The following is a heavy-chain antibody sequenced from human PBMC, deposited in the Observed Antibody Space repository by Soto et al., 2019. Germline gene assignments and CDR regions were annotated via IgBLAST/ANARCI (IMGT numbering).Heavy chain of an antibody. V-gene: IGHV3-23*01. CDR3: VPSYIGCWTYFDY. J-gene: IGHJ4*02. Sequence: GGSLTLSSASSGFMFSSYLMSWVRQAPGKGLEWVKGITGNGDTTYYADSVKSKFTISRDNSKNTLFLQMNSLRGEDMAVYYCVPSYIGCWTYFDYWGQGTLLTVSS. CDR2: ITGNGDTT. CDR1: GFMFSSYL. D-gene: IGHD6-19*01.